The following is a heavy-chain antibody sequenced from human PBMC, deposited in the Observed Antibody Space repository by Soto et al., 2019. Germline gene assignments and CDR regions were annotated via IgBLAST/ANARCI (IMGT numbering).Heavy chain of an antibody. Sequence: ASVKVSCKASGYTFTSYGISWVRQAPGQGLEWMGWISAYNGNTNYAQKLQGRVTMTTDTSTGTAYMELRSLRSDDTAVYYCARDGNCSSTSCYSWDYYYYSGMDVWGQGTTVTVSS. CDR2: ISAYNGNT. V-gene: IGHV1-18*01. CDR1: GYTFTSYG. CDR3: ARDGNCSSTSCYSWDYYYYSGMDV. J-gene: IGHJ6*02. D-gene: IGHD2-2*02.